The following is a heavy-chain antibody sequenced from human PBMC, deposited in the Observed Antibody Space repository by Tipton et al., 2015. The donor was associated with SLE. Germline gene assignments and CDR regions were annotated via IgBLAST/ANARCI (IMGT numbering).Heavy chain of an antibody. Sequence: LRLSCAVYGGSFSGYTWSWIRHFPGKGLEWIGDINHSKTTNYNPSLKSRVTISVDTSENQLSLKVTSVTAADTAVYYCARKHHNNSGVGDPDAFDIWGQGTMVTVSS. CDR3: ARKHHNNSGVGDPDAFDI. V-gene: IGHV4-34*01. J-gene: IGHJ3*02. CDR1: GGSFSGYT. CDR2: INHSKTT. D-gene: IGHD1-26*01.